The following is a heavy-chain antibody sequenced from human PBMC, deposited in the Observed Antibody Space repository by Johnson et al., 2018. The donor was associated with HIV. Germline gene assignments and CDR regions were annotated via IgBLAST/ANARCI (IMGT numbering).Heavy chain of an antibody. J-gene: IGHJ3*02. D-gene: IGHD1-14*01. CDR2: ISYDGSNK. CDR1: GFTFSSYG. V-gene: IGHV3-30*03. CDR3: PVDTEAFDI. Sequence: QVQLVESGGDVVQPGRSLRLSCAASGFTFSSYGMHWVRQAPGKGLDWVADISYDGSNKYYADSLMGRFTISRDNSKNSLYLQMNSLRAEDTAVYYCPVDTEAFDIWGQGTMVTVSS.